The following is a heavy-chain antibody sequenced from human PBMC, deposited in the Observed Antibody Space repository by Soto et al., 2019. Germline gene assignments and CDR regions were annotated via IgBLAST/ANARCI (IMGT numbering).Heavy chain of an antibody. J-gene: IGHJ4*02. D-gene: IGHD5-18*01. V-gene: IGHV1-18*01. CDR2: IGGYKGNT. Sequence: QVQLVQSGAEVREPGASVKVSCKASGYTFTNYGVSWVRQAPGQGLEWMGWIGGYKGNTNYAQKLQGRVTLTTDKSTSTAYMELRSLGSDDTAVYYCAPHTLDTGMPSGYWGQGTLVTVSS. CDR3: APHTLDTGMPSGY. CDR1: GYTFTNYG.